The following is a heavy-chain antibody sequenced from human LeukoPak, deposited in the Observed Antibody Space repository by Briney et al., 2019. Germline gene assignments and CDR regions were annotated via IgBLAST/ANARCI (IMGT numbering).Heavy chain of an antibody. CDR1: GGSISSNSYY. Sequence: PSETLSLTCTVSGGSISSNSYYWGWIRQPPGKGLAWIGSIYYSGSTYYNPSLKSRVTISVDTSKNQFSLKLSSVTAADTAVYYCARLDYGQQLGGPLNWFDPWGQGTLVTVSS. CDR2: IYYSGST. D-gene: IGHD6-13*01. V-gene: IGHV4-39*07. J-gene: IGHJ5*02. CDR3: ARLDYGQQLGGPLNWFDP.